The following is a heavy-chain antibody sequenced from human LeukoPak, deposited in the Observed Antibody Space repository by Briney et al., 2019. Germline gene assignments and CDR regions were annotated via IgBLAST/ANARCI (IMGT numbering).Heavy chain of an antibody. CDR3: ARSEGIAVAGTFFDY. CDR1: GFSLRTRGMR. Sequence: SGPTLVNPPQTLTLTCTFSGFSLRTRGMRVGWIRQPPGKALEWLSRIDWDDDKFYSTSLKTRLTISKHTSKNQVVLTMTNMDPVDTATYYCARSEGIAVAGTFFDYWGQGTLVTVSS. CDR2: IDWDDDK. J-gene: IGHJ4*02. D-gene: IGHD6-19*01. V-gene: IGHV2-70*04.